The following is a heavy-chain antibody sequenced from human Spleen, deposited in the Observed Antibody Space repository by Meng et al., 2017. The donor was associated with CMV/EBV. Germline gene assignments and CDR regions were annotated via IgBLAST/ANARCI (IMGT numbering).Heavy chain of an antibody. CDR3: ARGGSSSPFYYYYGMDV. CDR1: GFTFSRNA. Sequence: GESLKISCAASGFTFSRNAMTWVRQAPGKGLQWVSAISGSGGSTYYADSVKGRFTISRDNSKNTLYLQMNSLRAEDTAVYYCARGGSSSPFYYYYGMDVWGQGTTVTVSS. J-gene: IGHJ6*02. CDR2: ISGSGGST. V-gene: IGHV3-23*01. D-gene: IGHD6-13*01.